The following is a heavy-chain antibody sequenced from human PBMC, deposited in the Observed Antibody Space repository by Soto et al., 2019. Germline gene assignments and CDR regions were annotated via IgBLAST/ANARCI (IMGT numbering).Heavy chain of an antibody. CDR3: AKTADFGVVTLPTDYFDY. V-gene: IGHV4-31*02. Sequence: SETLSLTCTVSGGYISSGGYYWSWIRQHPGKGLEWIGYIYYSGSTYYNPSLKSRVTISVDTSKNQFSLKLSSVTAADTAVYYCAKTADFGVVTLPTDYFDYWGQGTLVTVSS. J-gene: IGHJ4*02. CDR1: GGYISSGGYY. CDR2: IYYSGST. D-gene: IGHD3-3*01.